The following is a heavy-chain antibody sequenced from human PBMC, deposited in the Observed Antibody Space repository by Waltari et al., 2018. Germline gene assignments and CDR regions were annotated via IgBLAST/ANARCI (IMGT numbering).Heavy chain of an antibody. D-gene: IGHD2-21*01. Sequence: VQLVESGGGLVKPGGSLRLSCAASGFTFSSYAMHWVRQAPGKGLEWVAVISYDGSNKYYADSVKGRFTISRDNSKNTLYLQMNSLRAEDTAVYYCARDQLRSGFDYWGQGTLVTVSS. J-gene: IGHJ4*02. V-gene: IGHV3-30*01. CDR1: GFTFSSYA. CDR2: ISYDGSNK. CDR3: ARDQLRSGFDY.